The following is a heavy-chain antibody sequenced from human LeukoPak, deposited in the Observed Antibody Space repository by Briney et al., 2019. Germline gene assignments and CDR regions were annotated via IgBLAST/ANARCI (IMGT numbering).Heavy chain of an antibody. D-gene: IGHD5-18*01. CDR3: ARDDSYGLDY. Sequence: GGSLRLSCAASGFTFSNYEMNWVRQAPGKGLEWVSYISSSGSTIYYADSVKGRFTISRDNAKNSLYMQMNSLRAEDTAVYYCARDDSYGLDYWGQGTRVTVSS. CDR2: ISSSGSTI. V-gene: IGHV3-48*03. CDR1: GFTFSNYE. J-gene: IGHJ4*02.